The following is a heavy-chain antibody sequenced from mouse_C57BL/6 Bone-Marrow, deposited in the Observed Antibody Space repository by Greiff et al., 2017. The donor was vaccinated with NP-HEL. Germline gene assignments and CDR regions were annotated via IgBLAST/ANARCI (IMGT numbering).Heavy chain of an antibody. D-gene: IGHD2-4*01. CDR3: TVPYDYEDWYFDV. V-gene: IGHV6-3*01. CDR1: GFTFSNYW. CDR2: IRLKSDNYAT. Sequence: EVQGVESGGGLVQPGGSMKLSCVASGFTFSNYWMSWVRQSPEKGLEWVAQIRLKSDNYATHYAESVKGRFTISRDDSKSSVYLQMNNLRAEDTGIYYCTVPYDYEDWYFDVWGTGTTVTVSS. J-gene: IGHJ1*03.